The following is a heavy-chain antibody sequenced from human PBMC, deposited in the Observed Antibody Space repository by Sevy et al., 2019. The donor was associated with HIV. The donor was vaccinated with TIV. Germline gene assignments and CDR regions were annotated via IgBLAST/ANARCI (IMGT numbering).Heavy chain of an antibody. CDR2: FDPEDGET. V-gene: IGHV1-24*01. CDR3: ATTKDYYENSGDPFDY. D-gene: IGHD3-22*01. CDR1: GHTLNRLG. J-gene: IGHJ4*01. Sequence: ASVKVSCKVYGHTLNRLGMHWVRQAPGKGLEWMGSFDPEDGETFQAQKFQGRVTMTDDTSTDTAYMEVSSLRSEDTAVYYCATTKDYYENSGDPFDYWGHGTLVTVSS.